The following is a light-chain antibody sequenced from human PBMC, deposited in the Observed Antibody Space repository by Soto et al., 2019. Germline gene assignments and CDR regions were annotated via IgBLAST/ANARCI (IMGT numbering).Light chain of an antibody. J-gene: IGLJ1*01. Sequence: QSALTQPRSVSGSPGQSVTFSCTGTSSDVGAYIYVSWYQQHPGKAPKLIIYDVIKRPSGVPDRFSGSKSGNTASLTISGLQAEEEADDYCCSSAGSYPHVFGTGTXFTVL. CDR1: SSDVGAYIY. V-gene: IGLV2-11*01. CDR2: DVI. CDR3: CSSAGSYPHV.